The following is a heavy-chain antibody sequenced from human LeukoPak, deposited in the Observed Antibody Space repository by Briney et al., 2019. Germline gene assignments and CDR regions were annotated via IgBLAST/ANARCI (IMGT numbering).Heavy chain of an antibody. CDR3: ARASRDGYYLFDY. D-gene: IGHD5-24*01. CDR2: INPSGGST. V-gene: IGHV1-46*01. Sequence: VASVKVSCKASGYIIATYYIDWVRQAPGQGLEWMGRINPSGGSTNYARQFQDRVTMTSDTSTTTVYMELSSLRSEDTAVYFCARASRDGYYLFDYWGQGTLVTVSS. J-gene: IGHJ4*02. CDR1: GYIIATYY.